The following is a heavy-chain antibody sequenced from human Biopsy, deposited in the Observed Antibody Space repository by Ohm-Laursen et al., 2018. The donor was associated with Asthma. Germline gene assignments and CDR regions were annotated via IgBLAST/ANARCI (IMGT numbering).Heavy chain of an antibody. Sequence: PSETLSLTCSVSGGAIRTSGYYWGWIRQPPGKGLEWIGSMYYSGSAYYNPSLESRVTISVDTSKNQFSLKLSSVTAADTAVYFCARHQEAASYHHDGSIAYWGQGIPVTVSS. D-gene: IGHD3-22*01. V-gene: IGHV4-39*01. CDR2: MYYSGSA. CDR1: GGAIRTSGYY. J-gene: IGHJ4*02. CDR3: ARHQEAASYHHDGSIAY.